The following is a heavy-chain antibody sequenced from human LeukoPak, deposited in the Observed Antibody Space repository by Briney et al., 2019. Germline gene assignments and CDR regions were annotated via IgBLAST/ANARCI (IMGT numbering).Heavy chain of an antibody. CDR1: GFTFSDYY. Sequence: GGSLRLSCAASGFTFSDYYMSWIRQAPGKGLEWVSYISSSGSTIYYADPVKGRFTISRDNAKNSLYLQMNSLRAEDTAVYYCARATPWPYYYGMDVWGQGTTVTVSS. CDR3: ARATPWPYYYGMDV. CDR2: ISSSGSTI. V-gene: IGHV3-11*01. D-gene: IGHD2-15*01. J-gene: IGHJ6*02.